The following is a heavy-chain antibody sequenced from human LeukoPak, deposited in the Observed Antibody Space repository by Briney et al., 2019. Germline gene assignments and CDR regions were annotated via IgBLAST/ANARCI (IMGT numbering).Heavy chain of an antibody. CDR3: ARGIRQQLVRQVSYYYMDV. J-gene: IGHJ6*03. CDR1: GYIFTTYD. Sequence: ASVKVSCKASGYIFTTYDIGWVRQATGQGLEWMGWMNPNSGNTGYAQKFQGRVTITRNTSISTAYMELSSLRSEDTAVYYCARGIRQQLVRQVSYYYMDVWGKGTTVTVSS. D-gene: IGHD6-13*01. V-gene: IGHV1-8*03. CDR2: MNPNSGNT.